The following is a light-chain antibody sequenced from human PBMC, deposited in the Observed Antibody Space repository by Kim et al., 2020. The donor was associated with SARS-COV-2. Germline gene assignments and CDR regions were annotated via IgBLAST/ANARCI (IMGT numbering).Light chain of an antibody. CDR3: NSRDRSTNQLV. CDR2: GRN. V-gene: IGLV3-19*01. J-gene: IGLJ2*01. Sequence: SSELTQDPAVSVALGQTVRITCQGDTLRSHYATWYQQKPGQAPVVVIYGRNNRLPGIPDRFSGSSTGDTASLTIHGAQAEDEADYYCNSRDRSTNQLVFGGGNQLTVL. CDR1: TLRSHY.